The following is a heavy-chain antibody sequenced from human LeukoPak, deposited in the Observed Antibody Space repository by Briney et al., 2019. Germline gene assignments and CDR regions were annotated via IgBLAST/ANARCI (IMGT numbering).Heavy chain of an antibody. J-gene: IGHJ6*03. CDR2: ISAYNGNT. V-gene: IGHV1-18*01. Sequence: ASVKVSCKASGYTFTSYGISRVRQAPGQGLEWMGWISAYNGNTNYAQKLQGRVTITADKSTSTAYMELSSLRSEDTAVYYCARVNSRPNYYYYYMDVWGKGTTVTVSS. CDR1: GYTFTSYG. D-gene: IGHD2/OR15-2a*01. CDR3: ARVNSRPNYYYYYMDV.